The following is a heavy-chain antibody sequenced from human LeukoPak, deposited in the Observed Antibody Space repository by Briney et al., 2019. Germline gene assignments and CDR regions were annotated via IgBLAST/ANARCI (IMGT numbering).Heavy chain of an antibody. CDR3: ARGLGTMVRGVITPSFDY. Sequence: SETLSLTCSVSGGSISSSSYYWGWIRQPPGKGLEWIGSIYYSGSTYYNPSLKSRVTISVDTSKNQFSLKLNSVTAADTAVYYCARGLGTMVRGVITPSFDYWGQGTLVTVSS. CDR1: GGSISSSSYY. CDR2: IYYSGST. V-gene: IGHV4-39*01. J-gene: IGHJ4*02. D-gene: IGHD3-10*01.